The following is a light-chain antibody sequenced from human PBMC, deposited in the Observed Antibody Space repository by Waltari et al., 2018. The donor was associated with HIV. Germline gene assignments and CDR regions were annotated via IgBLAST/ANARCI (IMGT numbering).Light chain of an antibody. V-gene: IGLV3-25*03. CDR3: QSTDSSGTYV. CDR1: ALPQQY. CDR2: KDT. Sequence: SYELTPPPSVSVSPGQTARITCSGDALPQQYAYWYQQKPGQAPVLMIYKDTERPSGIPERFSGSSSGTTVTLTITGVQAEDEADYYCQSTDSSGTYVFGTGTKVTVL. J-gene: IGLJ1*01.